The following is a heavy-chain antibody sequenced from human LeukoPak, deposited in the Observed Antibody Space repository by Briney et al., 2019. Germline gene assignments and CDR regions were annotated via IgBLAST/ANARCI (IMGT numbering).Heavy chain of an antibody. Sequence: GGSLRLSCVASGFTFSDYNMNWVRQAPGKGLEWVSSITTSSSYMYYADSVKGRFTISRDNAKNSLYLHMNSLRAEDTAVYHCARHGSGWYMNDYWGQGTLVTVSS. CDR2: ITTSSSYM. V-gene: IGHV3-21*01. CDR3: ARHGSGWYMNDY. CDR1: GFTFSDYN. D-gene: IGHD6-19*01. J-gene: IGHJ4*02.